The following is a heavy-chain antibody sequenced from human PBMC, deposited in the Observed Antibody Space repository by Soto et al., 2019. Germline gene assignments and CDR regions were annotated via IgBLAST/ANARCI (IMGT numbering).Heavy chain of an antibody. CDR1: GGSFSGYY. V-gene: IGHV4-34*01. Sequence: VQLQQWGAGLLKTSATLSLNCAVYGGSFSGYYWSWIRQTPGKRLEWVGDINHGGSANYNPSLKSRVTFSLDLSKNQFSLKLNSVIAADTAVYYCARYSSTWSKYLQHWGRGSLVIVSS. J-gene: IGHJ1*01. D-gene: IGHD6-13*01. CDR2: INHGGSA. CDR3: ARYSSTWSKYLQH.